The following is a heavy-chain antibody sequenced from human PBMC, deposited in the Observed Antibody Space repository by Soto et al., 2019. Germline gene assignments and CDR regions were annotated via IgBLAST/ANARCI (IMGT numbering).Heavy chain of an antibody. CDR2: INHSGST. V-gene: IGHV4-34*01. CDR3: ARAPPRPYYSNLLIGLRNWFDP. D-gene: IGHD4-4*01. J-gene: IGHJ5*02. CDR1: GGSFSGYY. Sequence: QVQLQQWGAGLLKPSETLSLTCAVYGGSFSGYYWSWIRQPPGKGLEWIGEINHSGSTNYNPSLKIRVTISVDTSKNQFSLKLSSVTAADTAVYYCARAPPRPYYSNLLIGLRNWFDPWGQGTLVTVSS.